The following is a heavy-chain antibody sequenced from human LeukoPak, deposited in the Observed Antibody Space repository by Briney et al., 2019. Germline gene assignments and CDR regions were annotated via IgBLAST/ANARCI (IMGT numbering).Heavy chain of an antibody. Sequence: PSETLSLTCTVSGGSISSGDYYWSWIRQPPGKGLEWIGSIYYSGSTYYNPSLKSRVTISVDTSKNQFSLKLSSVTAADTAVYYCANTPLAAAGSPLAPFDPWGQGTLVTVSS. V-gene: IGHV4-39*01. CDR1: GGSISSGDYY. CDR2: IYYSGST. CDR3: ANTPLAAAGSPLAPFDP. D-gene: IGHD6-13*01. J-gene: IGHJ5*02.